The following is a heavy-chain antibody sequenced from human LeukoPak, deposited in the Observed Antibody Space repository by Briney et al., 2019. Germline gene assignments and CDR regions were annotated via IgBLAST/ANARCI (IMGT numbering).Heavy chain of an antibody. CDR1: GFTFSSYG. D-gene: IGHD6-25*01. Sequence: GGSLRLSCAASGFTFSSYGMHWVRQAPGKGLEWVAVISYDGSNKYYADSVKGRFTISRDNSKNTLYLQMNSLRAEDTAVYYCAKAPSRGYSSGDYWGQGTLVTVSS. CDR2: ISYDGSNK. V-gene: IGHV3-30*18. CDR3: AKAPSRGYSSGDY. J-gene: IGHJ4*02.